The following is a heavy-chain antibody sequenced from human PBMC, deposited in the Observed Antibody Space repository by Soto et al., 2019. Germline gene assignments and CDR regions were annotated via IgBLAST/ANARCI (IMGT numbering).Heavy chain of an antibody. V-gene: IGHV3-9*01. J-gene: IGHJ1*01. CDR2: ITWSGGTR. D-gene: IGHD1-20*01. CDR1: GFTFDDYA. Sequence: EVQLVESGGGLVQPGRSLRLSCVASGFTFDDYAMHWVRQAPGKGLEWVSGITWSGGTRDYADSVKGRFTISRDNANNCAYLKVDSLRVEDKALYYGIRGCQGRVQVWGRGTLVTVSS. CDR3: IRGCQGRVQV.